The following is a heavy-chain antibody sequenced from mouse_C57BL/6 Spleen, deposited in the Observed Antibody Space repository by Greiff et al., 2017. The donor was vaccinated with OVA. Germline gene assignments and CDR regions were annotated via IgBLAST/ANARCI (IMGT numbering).Heavy chain of an antibody. D-gene: IGHD2-3*01. Sequence: QVQLQHSGPELVKPGASVKISCKASGYAFSSSWMNWVKQRPGKGLEWIGRIYPGDGDTNYNGKFKGKATLTADKSSSTAYMQLSSLTSEDSAVYFCARDGYYLDYWGQGTTLTVSS. V-gene: IGHV1-82*01. J-gene: IGHJ2*01. CDR3: ARDGYYLDY. CDR1: GYAFSSSW. CDR2: IYPGDGDT.